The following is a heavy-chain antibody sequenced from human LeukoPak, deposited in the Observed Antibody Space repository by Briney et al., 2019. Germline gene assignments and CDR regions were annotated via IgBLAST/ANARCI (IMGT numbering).Heavy chain of an antibody. Sequence: PSETLSLTCTVSGGSISGYYWSWIRQPPGKGLEWIGYIYYSGSTNYNPSLKSRVTTSVDTSKNQFSLKLSSVTAADTAVYYCARGYKYDYVWGSYPYYFDYWGQGTLVTVSS. J-gene: IGHJ4*02. CDR2: IYYSGST. D-gene: IGHD3-16*01. CDR3: ARGYKYDYVWGSYPYYFDY. V-gene: IGHV4-59*01. CDR1: GGSISGYY.